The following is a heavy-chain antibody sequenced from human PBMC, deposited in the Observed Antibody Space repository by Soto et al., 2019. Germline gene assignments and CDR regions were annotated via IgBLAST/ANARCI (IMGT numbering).Heavy chain of an antibody. CDR1: GFSLSTSGMG. CDR3: AHLPSYYHPFDY. CDR2: IYWDDDK. D-gene: IGHD3-10*01. J-gene: IGHJ4*02. Sequence: QITLKESGPTLMKPTQTLTLTCTFSGFSLSTSGMGVVWVRQPPGKTLEWLALIYWDDDKAYSPSLKSRLTIAKDTSKNQVVLIMTNMDPVDTATYYCAHLPSYYHPFDYWGQGTLVTVSS. V-gene: IGHV2-5*02.